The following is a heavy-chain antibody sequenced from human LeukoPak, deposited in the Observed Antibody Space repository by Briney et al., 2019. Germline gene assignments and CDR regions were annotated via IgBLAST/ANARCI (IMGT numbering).Heavy chain of an antibody. CDR2: IKQDGSEK. CDR3: ARTSGTGWSH. Sequence: GGSLRLSCAASGFTFSSYAMHWVRQAPGKGLEWVANIKQDGSEKYYVDSVKGRFTISRDNAKNSLYLQMDSLRAEDTAVYFCARTSGTGWSHWGQGTLVTVSS. CDR1: GFTFSSYA. J-gene: IGHJ4*02. V-gene: IGHV3-7*01. D-gene: IGHD3-9*01.